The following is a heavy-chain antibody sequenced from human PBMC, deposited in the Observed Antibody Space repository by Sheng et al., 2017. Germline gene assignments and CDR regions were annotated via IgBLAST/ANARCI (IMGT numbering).Heavy chain of an antibody. J-gene: IGHJ4*02. Sequence: VQLVQSGGGLVKPGGSLRLSCAASGFTISGYSIGWVRQAPGKGLECVGVLSHDGSEEYYAKSVKGRFTISRDNSKNKLYLQMNSLRAEDTAVYFCARDQGDGYNQIDYWGQGTLVTVSS. CDR1: GFTISGYS. CDR2: LSHDGSEE. CDR3: ARDQGDGYNQIDY. V-gene: IGHV3-30*04. D-gene: IGHD5-12*01.